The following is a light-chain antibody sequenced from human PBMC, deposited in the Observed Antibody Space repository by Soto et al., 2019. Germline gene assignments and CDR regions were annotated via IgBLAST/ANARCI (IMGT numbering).Light chain of an antibody. CDR3: LQDYNYPRR. CDR1: QGIRDE. V-gene: IGKV1-6*01. CDR2: AAS. J-gene: IGKJ1*01. Sequence: AIQMTQSPSSLSASVGDRVTISCRASQGIRDELGWYQQKPGKAPMLLIYAASSLQSGVPSRFRGSGSGTDFILTISSLQPEDFATYYCLQDYNYPRRFGQGTKVEIK.